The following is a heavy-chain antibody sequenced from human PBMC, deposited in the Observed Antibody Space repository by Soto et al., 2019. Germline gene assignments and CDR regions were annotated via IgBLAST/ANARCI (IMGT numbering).Heavy chain of an antibody. J-gene: IGHJ5*02. CDR1: GYTFTSYD. V-gene: IGHV1-8*01. CDR2: MNPNSGNT. Sequence: QVQLVQSGAEVKKPGASVKVSCKASGYTFTSYDINWVRQATGQGLEYLGWMNPNSGNTAYVQKFQGRVTMTWDTPITTAYMKLSSLRSEDTAVYFCGGGIKSAPYSRWFAPWGQGTLVTVSS. D-gene: IGHD2-15*01. CDR3: GGGIKSAPYSRWFAP.